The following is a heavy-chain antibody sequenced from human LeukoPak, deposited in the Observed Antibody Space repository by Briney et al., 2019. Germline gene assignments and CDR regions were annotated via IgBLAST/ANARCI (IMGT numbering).Heavy chain of an antibody. CDR3: AVAGSSDYYFDY. J-gene: IGHJ4*02. CDR1: GFTFSSYW. Sequence: GGSLRLSCAASGFTFSSYWMHWVRQAPGKGLVWVSRINSDGSSTSYADSVKGRFTISRDNAKNTLYLQMNSLRAEDTAVYYCAVAGSSDYYFDYRGQGTLVTVSS. D-gene: IGHD6-19*01. V-gene: IGHV3-74*01. CDR2: INSDGSST.